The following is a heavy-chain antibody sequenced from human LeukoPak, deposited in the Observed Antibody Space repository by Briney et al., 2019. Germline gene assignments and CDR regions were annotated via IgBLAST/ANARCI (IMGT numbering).Heavy chain of an antibody. Sequence: SETLSLTCAVYGGSFSGYYGSWIRQPPGKGLEWIGEINHSGSTNYNPSLKSRVTISVDTSKNQFSLKLSSVTAAGTAVYYCARGGYCSGGSCYPLGYYGMAVWGQGTTVTVSS. CDR2: INHSGST. CDR3: ARGGYCSGGSCYPLGYYGMAV. V-gene: IGHV4-34*01. D-gene: IGHD2-15*01. CDR1: GGSFSGYY. J-gene: IGHJ6*02.